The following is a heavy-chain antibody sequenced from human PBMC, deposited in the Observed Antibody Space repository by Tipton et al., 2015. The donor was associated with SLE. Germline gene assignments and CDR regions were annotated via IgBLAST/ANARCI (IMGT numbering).Heavy chain of an antibody. D-gene: IGHD4-17*01. V-gene: IGHV4-4*07. CDR2: LYSSGDR. CDR3: ARGSDGEYVRYFDV. J-gene: IGHJ2*01. Sequence: TLSLTCTVSGGSISFDYWSWIRQSAGRGLEWIGCLYSSGDRDYNPSLRSRVTMSLDASQNRVSLRLISVSAADTAVYYCARGSDGEYVRYFDVWGPGTLVTVSS. CDR1: GGSISFDY.